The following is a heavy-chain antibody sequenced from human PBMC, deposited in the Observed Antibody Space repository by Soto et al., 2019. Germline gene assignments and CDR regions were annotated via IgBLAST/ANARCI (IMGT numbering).Heavy chain of an antibody. J-gene: IGHJ4*02. Sequence: ASLKVSCKASGYTFSSYAMHWARQAHGQRLEWMGWINAGNAKTEYSQKFEGRVTITRDTSASTAYMELSSLRSEDTAVYYCARGSTCSAGSCALDYWGQGTLVTVSS. D-gene: IGHD2-15*01. V-gene: IGHV1-3*01. CDR2: INAGNAKT. CDR3: ARGSTCSAGSCALDY. CDR1: GYTFSSYA.